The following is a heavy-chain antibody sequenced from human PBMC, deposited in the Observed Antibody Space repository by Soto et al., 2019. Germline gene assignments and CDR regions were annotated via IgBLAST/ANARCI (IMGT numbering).Heavy chain of an antibody. CDR1: GYSFTSYW. CDR3: ARHGYGHYYYYGMAV. D-gene: IGHD4-17*01. Sequence: GESLKISCKGSGYSFTSYWIGWVRQMPGKGLEWMGIIYPGDSDTRYSPSFQGQVTISADQSISTAYLQWSSLKASDTAKYYWARHGYGHYYYYGMAVWVQGTTVTVSS. J-gene: IGHJ6*02. V-gene: IGHV5-51*01. CDR2: IYPGDSDT.